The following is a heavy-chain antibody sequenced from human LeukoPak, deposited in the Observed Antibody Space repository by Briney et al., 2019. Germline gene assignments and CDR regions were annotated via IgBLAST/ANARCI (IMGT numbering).Heavy chain of an antibody. D-gene: IGHD6-13*01. Sequence: PSETLSLTCAVYGGSFSGYYWSWIRQPPGKGLEWSAEINHSGSTNYNPSLKSRVTISVDTSKNQFSLKLSSVTAADTAVYYCASPRDSSSWTSFDYWGQGTLVTVSS. CDR2: INHSGST. CDR1: GGSFSGYY. CDR3: ASPRDSSSWTSFDY. J-gene: IGHJ4*02. V-gene: IGHV4-34*01.